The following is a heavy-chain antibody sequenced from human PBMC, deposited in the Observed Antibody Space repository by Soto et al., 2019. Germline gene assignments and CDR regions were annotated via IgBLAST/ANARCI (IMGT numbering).Heavy chain of an antibody. CDR1: GGSISSYY. V-gene: IGHV4-59*01. Sequence: SETLSLTCTVSGGSISSYYWSWIRQPPGKGLEWIGYIYYSGSTNYNPSLKSRVTISVDTSKNQFSLKLSSVTAADTAVYYCARVSKFLGISYWGQGTLVTVYS. CDR3: ARVSKFLGISY. CDR2: IYYSGST. J-gene: IGHJ4*02. D-gene: IGHD7-27*01.